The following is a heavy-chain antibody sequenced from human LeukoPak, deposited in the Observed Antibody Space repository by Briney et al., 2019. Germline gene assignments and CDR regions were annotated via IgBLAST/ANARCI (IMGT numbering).Heavy chain of an antibody. D-gene: IGHD5-24*01. V-gene: IGHV1-69*05. CDR3: GRGFDGYYHYYMDV. CDR2: IIPPFWTA. CDR1: GGTFTNYV. Sequence: GASVNVSCKASGGTFTNYVSSGVRQAPGQGLEGMGGIIPPFWTANYAQKFQGRVTIPTDEYTSTAYMALSSLRSEDTAVYYCGRGFDGYYHYYMDVWGKGTTVTVSS. J-gene: IGHJ6*03.